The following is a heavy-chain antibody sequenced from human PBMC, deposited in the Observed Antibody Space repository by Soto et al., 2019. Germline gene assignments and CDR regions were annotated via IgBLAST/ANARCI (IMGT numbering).Heavy chain of an antibody. CDR1: GGSFCGYY. J-gene: IGHJ6*02. CDR2: INQSGNT. D-gene: IGHD2-2*01. V-gene: IGHV4-34*01. Sequence: QVHLQQWGAGVLKPSETLSLTCAVSGGSFCGYYWTWIRQIRGKGLEWIGEINQSGNTKYNPSLMSRVTMSLDTSRNQFSLKLRSVTAADTAVYYCARPSYALNWDFHYGMQVWGQGTSVTVSS. CDR3: ARPSYALNWDFHYGMQV.